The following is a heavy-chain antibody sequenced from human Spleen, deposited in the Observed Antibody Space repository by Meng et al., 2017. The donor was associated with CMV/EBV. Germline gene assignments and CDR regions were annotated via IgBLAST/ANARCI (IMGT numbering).Heavy chain of an antibody. J-gene: IGHJ4*02. Sequence: GGSLRLSCAASGFTFSSYAMTWVRQAPGKGLEWVSGITASGASTYYADSVKGHLTISRDNSKNTLYLQMNSLRAEDSALYYCAKDYVYHSLFFFDSWGQGTLVTVSS. CDR2: ITASGAST. V-gene: IGHV3-23*01. CDR1: GFTFSSYA. CDR3: AKDYVYHSLFFFDS. D-gene: IGHD3-16*01.